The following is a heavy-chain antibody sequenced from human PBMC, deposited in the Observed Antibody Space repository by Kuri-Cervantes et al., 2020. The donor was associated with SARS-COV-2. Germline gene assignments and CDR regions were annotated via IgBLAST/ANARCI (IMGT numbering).Heavy chain of an antibody. J-gene: IGHJ4*02. V-gene: IGHV4-59*01. CDR3: ARVTEQLVRGWLDY. Sequence: SETLSLTCTVSGGSISSYYWSWIRQPPGKGLEWIGYIYYSGSTYYNPSLKSRVTISVDTSKNQFSLKLSSVTAADTAVYYCARVTEQLVRGWLDYWGQGTVVTVSS. CDR1: GGSISSYY. CDR2: IYYSGST. D-gene: IGHD6-6*01.